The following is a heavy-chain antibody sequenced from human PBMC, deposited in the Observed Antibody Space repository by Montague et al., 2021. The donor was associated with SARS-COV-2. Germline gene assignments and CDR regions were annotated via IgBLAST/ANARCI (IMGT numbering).Heavy chain of an antibody. CDR2: IRSSGSTI. D-gene: IGHD5-12*01. J-gene: IGHJ4*02. Sequence: SLRLSCAASGFTFRSYAMHWVRQAPGKGLEWVSYIRSSGSTIYYVDSVKGRFTISRDNAKNSLYLQMNSLRAEVTAVYYCARSLRGYDIDTCYFDYWGQGTLVTVSS. CDR3: ARSLRGYDIDTCYFDY. CDR1: GFTFRSYA. V-gene: IGHV3-48*03.